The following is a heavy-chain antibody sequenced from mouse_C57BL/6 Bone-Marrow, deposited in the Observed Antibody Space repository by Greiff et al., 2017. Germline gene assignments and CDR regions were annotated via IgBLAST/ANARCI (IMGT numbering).Heavy chain of an antibody. D-gene: IGHD2-4*01. CDR2: IWRGGST. CDR3: AKEATMITTGPFDY. CDR1: GFSLTSYG. Sequence: VNVVESGPGLVQPSQSLSITCTVSGFSLTSYGVHWVRQSPGKGLEWLGVIWRGGSTDYNAAFMSRLSITKDNSKSQVFFKMNSLQADDTAIYYCAKEATMITTGPFDYWGQGTTLTVSS. J-gene: IGHJ2*01. V-gene: IGHV2-5*01.